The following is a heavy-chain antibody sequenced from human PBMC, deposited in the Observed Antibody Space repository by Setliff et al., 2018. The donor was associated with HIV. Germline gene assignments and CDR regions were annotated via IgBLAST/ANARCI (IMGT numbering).Heavy chain of an antibody. CDR2: TTSNGRTT. CDR1: GFTFSAYA. CDR3: AKAWGSGYPSFESALMFDV. Sequence: PGGSLRLSCAASGFTFSAYAMTWVRRAPGKGLEWVSATTSNGRTTDYAESVRGRFTLSRGNSRNTLYLHMTSLRAEDTAIYYCAKAWGSGYPSFESALMFDVWGQGTLVTVSS. D-gene: IGHD3-3*01. V-gene: IGHV3-23*01. J-gene: IGHJ4*02.